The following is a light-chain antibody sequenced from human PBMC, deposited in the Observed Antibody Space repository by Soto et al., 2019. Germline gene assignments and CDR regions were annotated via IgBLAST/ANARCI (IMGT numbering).Light chain of an antibody. V-gene: IGLV2-14*01. CDR2: DVN. CDR3: CSYTSSNTVL. Sequence: QSALTHPASVSGSPGQSITISCTGTSSDVGGYNYVSWYQQHPGKAPKLMIYDVNNRPSGVSNRFSGSQSDNTASLTISGLQDEDEADYYCCSYTSSNTVLFGGGTKLTVL. CDR1: SSDVGGYNY. J-gene: IGLJ2*01.